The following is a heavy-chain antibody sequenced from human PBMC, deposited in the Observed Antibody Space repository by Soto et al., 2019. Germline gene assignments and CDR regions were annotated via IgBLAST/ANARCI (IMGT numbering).Heavy chain of an antibody. CDR1: GGTFSSYA. Sequence: GASVKVSCKASGGTFSSYAISWVRQAPGQGLEWMGGIIPIFGTANYAQKFQGRVTITADESTSTAYMELSSLRSEDTAAYYCAIPGYCTNGVCLRTDYYYYGMDVWGQGTTVTVSS. CDR3: AIPGYCTNGVCLRTDYYYYGMDV. CDR2: IIPIFGTA. J-gene: IGHJ6*02. D-gene: IGHD2-8*01. V-gene: IGHV1-69*13.